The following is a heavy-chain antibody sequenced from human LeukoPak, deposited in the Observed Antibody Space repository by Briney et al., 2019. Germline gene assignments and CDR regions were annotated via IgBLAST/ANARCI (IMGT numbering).Heavy chain of an antibody. V-gene: IGHV4-59*01. J-gene: IGHJ2*01. CDR3: ARDAQYGIPADPYWYFDL. CDR2: IYYSGST. Sequence: PSETLSLTCTVSGGSISSYYWSWIRQPPGKGLEWIGYIYYSGSTNYNPSLKSRVTISVDTSKNQFSLKLSSVTAADTAVYYCARDAQYGIPADPYWYFDLWGRGTLVTVPS. CDR1: GGSISSYY. D-gene: IGHD2-2*01.